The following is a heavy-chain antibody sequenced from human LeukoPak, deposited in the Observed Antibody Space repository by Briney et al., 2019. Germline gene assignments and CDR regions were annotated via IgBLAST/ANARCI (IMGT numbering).Heavy chain of an antibody. D-gene: IGHD1-26*01. V-gene: IGHV4-39*01. J-gene: IGHJ4*02. Sequence: SETLSLTCTVSGASISSSNFYWDWIRQSPGKGLEWIGNIYYGETTSYNPSFKSRVTISVDTSKNQFSLKVNSVTAADTAMYFCVRHYVLHIVGPSYWGQGILVTVSS. CDR1: GASISSSNFY. CDR3: VRHYVLHIVGPSY. CDR2: IYYGETT.